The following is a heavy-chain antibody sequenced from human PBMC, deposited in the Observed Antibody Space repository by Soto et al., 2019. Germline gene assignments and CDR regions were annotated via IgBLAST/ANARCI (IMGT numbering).Heavy chain of an antibody. CDR3: ARGSDYGDLDFDY. D-gene: IGHD4-17*01. V-gene: IGHV1-69*02. J-gene: IGHJ4*02. CDR2: IIPILGIA. CDR1: GGTFSSYT. Sequence: QVQLVQSGAEVKKPGSSVKVSCKASGGTFSSYTISWVRQAPGQGLEWMGRIIPILGIANYAQKVQGRVTSTADKSTNRAYKEVSSLRFEDTAVYYCARGSDYGDLDFDYWGQGTLVTVSS.